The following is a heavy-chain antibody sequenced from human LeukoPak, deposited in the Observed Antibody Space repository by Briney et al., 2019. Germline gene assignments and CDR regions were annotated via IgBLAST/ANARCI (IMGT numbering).Heavy chain of an antibody. D-gene: IGHD3-9*01. J-gene: IGHJ3*02. V-gene: IGHV3-7*01. CDR1: GFTYSSYW. CDR2: IKQDGSEK. Sequence: PGGSLRLSCAASGFTYSSYWMSWVREAPGKGREWVANIKQDGSEKYYVDSVKGRFTTQRDKPRNSLYLQMNSLRAEDTAVYYCASPPRPYDILITAPSDAFDIWGQGTMVTVSS. CDR3: ASPPRPYDILITAPSDAFDI.